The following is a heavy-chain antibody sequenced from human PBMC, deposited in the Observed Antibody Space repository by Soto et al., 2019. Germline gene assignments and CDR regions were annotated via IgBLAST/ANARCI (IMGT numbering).Heavy chain of an antibody. V-gene: IGHV1-24*01. D-gene: IGHD2-2*01. Sequence: ASVKVSCKVSGYTLTELSMHWVRQAPGKGLEWMGGFDPEDGETIYAQKFQGRVTMTEDTSTDTAYMELSSLRSEDTAVYYCATSQGVPAAMRGMDVWGQGTTVTVSS. CDR1: GYTLTELS. CDR3: ATSQGVPAAMRGMDV. J-gene: IGHJ6*02. CDR2: FDPEDGET.